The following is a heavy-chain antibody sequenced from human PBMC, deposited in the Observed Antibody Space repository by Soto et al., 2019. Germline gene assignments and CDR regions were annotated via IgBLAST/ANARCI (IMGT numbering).Heavy chain of an antibody. CDR3: AKDKAARKYYYYYSMDV. Sequence: GSLRLSCAASGFTFSSYAMSWVRQAPGKGLEWVSAISGSGGSTYYADSVKGRFTISRDNSKNTLYLQMNSLRAEDTAVYYCAKDKAARKYYYYYSMDVWGQGTTVTVSS. CDR1: GFTFSSYA. CDR2: ISGSGGST. V-gene: IGHV3-23*01. J-gene: IGHJ6*02. D-gene: IGHD6-6*01.